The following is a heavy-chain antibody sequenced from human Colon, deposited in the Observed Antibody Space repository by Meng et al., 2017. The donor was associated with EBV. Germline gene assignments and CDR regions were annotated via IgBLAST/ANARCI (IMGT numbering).Heavy chain of an antibody. J-gene: IGHJ4*02. CDR3: ARGKQDAWELLAY. CDR1: RVSISSNSR. Sequence: QVQLQESGPGLVKPSGTLSHTFVASRVSISSNSRWTWVRQPPGKGLEWIGDIDDSGSTNYNPSLNSRISISLDKSKNHFSLKVNSVTAADTAVYYCARGKQDAWELLAYWGQGALVTVSS. CDR2: IDDSGST. D-gene: IGHD1-26*01. V-gene: IGHV4-4*02.